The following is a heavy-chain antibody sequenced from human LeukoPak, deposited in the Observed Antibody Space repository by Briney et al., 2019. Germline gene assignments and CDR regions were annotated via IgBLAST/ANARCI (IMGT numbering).Heavy chain of an antibody. V-gene: IGHV4-59*08. CDR1: GGSISGYY. J-gene: IGHJ4*02. CDR2: IYYSGST. CDR3: ARHYPNHYGDAFDY. D-gene: IGHD4-17*01. Sequence: KTSETLSLTCTVSGGSISGYYWIWIRQPPGKGLEWIGYIYYSGSTTYNPSLKSRLTISVDTSKNQFSLKLSSVTAADTAVYYCARHYPNHYGDAFDYWGQGTLVTVSS.